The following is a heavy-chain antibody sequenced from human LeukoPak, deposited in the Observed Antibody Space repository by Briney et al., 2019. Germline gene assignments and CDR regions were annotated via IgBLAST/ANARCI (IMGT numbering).Heavy chain of an antibody. CDR2: IHYRGST. D-gene: IGHD3-10*01. V-gene: IGHV4-59*08. J-gene: IGHJ5*02. Sequence: PSETLSLTCTVSGGSISTYSWTWIRQPPGKGLEWIGYIHYRGSTNYNPSLKSRVTISVDTSKNQFSLKLTSVTAADTAAYYCARADITTVRGVIRDNWFDPWGQGTLVTVSS. CDR3: ARADITTVRGVIRDNWFDP. CDR1: GGSISTYS.